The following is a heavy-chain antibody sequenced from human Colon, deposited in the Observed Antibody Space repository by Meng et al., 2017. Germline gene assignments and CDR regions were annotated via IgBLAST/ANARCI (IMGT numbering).Heavy chain of an antibody. Sequence: SETLSLTCAVSGYSIRSDYYWGWIRQPPGKGLEWIGSMYHSGSIYYNPSLKSRVTISLDTSKNPISLTLTSVTAADTAVYYCARESNSWYVDYWGQGTLVTVSS. V-gene: IGHV4-38-2*01. CDR1: GYSIRSDYY. CDR2: MYHSGSI. J-gene: IGHJ4*02. D-gene: IGHD6-13*01. CDR3: ARESNSWYVDY.